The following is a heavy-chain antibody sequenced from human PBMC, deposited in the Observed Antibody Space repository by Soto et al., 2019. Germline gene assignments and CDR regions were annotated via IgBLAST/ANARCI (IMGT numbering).Heavy chain of an antibody. D-gene: IGHD6-19*01. CDR2: LNHSGST. CDR1: GYSISSGYY. J-gene: IGHJ4*02. V-gene: IGHV4-38-2*01. Sequence: PSETLSLTCAVSGYSISSGYYWGWTRQPPGKGLEWIASLNHSGSTYYNPSRRSRVTISVDMSKNHVSLRLNSVTAADTAVFYCARLNGWIDYWGQGPLVTVSS. CDR3: ARLNGWIDY.